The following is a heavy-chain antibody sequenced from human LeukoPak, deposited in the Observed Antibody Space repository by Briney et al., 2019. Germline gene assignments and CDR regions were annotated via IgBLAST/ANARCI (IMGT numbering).Heavy chain of an antibody. Sequence: PGGSLRLSCAASGFTFSDYYMSWIRQAPGKGLEWVSYISSSGSTIYYAVSVKGRFTISRDNAKNSLYLQMNSLRAEDTAVYYCARAQYSSFQILYYYYGMDVWGQGTTVTVSS. CDR1: GFTFSDYY. V-gene: IGHV3-11*01. CDR2: ISSSGSTI. CDR3: ARAQYSSFQILYYYYGMDV. D-gene: IGHD6-6*01. J-gene: IGHJ6*02.